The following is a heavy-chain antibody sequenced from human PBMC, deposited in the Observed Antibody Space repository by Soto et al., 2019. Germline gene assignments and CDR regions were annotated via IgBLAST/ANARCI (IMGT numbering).Heavy chain of an antibody. CDR2: MNPNNGNT. Sequence: SVKVSCKASGYTFTSYDISWVRQATGQGLEWMGWMNPNNGNTDYAPKFQGRVTMTMNTSIGTAYMELSSLRSEDTAVYYCATFDGSYDYFDYWGQGTLVTVS. CDR3: ATFDGSYDYFDY. D-gene: IGHD1-26*01. V-gene: IGHV1-8*01. CDR1: GYTFTSYD. J-gene: IGHJ4*02.